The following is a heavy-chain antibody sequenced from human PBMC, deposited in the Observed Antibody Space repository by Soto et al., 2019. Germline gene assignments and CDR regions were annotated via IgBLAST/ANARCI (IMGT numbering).Heavy chain of an antibody. CDR1: GFTFSSYA. D-gene: IGHD3-22*01. CDR3: AKPPSDHNYYDSSGYVNWFDP. J-gene: IGHJ5*02. V-gene: IGHV3-23*01. CDR2: ISGSGGST. Sequence: EVQLLESGGGLVLPGGSPRLSCAASGFTFSSYAMSWVRQAPGKGLEWVSAISGSGGSTYYADSVKGRFTISRDNSKNTLYLQMNSLRAEDTAVYYCAKPPSDHNYYDSSGYVNWFDPWGQGTLVTVSS.